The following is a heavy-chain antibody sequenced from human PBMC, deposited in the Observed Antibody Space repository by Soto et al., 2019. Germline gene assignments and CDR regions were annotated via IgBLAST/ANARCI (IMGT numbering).Heavy chain of an antibody. CDR2: IYYSGST. J-gene: IGHJ6*02. CDR1: GGSISSGGYY. D-gene: IGHD3-22*01. V-gene: IGHV4-31*03. CDR3: ARDNGYDSSGYYYSSHYGMDV. Sequence: PSETLSLTCTVSGGSISSGGYYWSWIRQHPGKGLEWIGYIYYSGSTYYNPSLKCRVTISVDTSKNQYSLKLSSVTAADTAVYYCARDNGYDSSGYYYSSHYGMDVWGQGTTVTVSS.